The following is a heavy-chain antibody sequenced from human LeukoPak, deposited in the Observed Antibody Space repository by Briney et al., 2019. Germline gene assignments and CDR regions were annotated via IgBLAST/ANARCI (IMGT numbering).Heavy chain of an antibody. J-gene: IGHJ5*02. CDR1: GYTFTSYG. D-gene: IGHD2-21*01. CDR2: ISAYNGNT. CDR3: ARAGVISVYNWFDP. Sequence: ASVKVSCKASGYTFTSYGISWVRHAPGQGLEWMGWISAYNGNTNYAQILQGRVTMTTDTSTSTAYMELRSLRSDDTAVYYCARAGVISVYNWFDPWGQGTLVTVSS. V-gene: IGHV1-18*01.